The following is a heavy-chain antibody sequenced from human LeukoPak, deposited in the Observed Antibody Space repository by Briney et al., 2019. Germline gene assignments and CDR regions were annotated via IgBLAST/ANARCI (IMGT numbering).Heavy chain of an antibody. CDR2: INPNSGGT. V-gene: IGHV1-2*06. CDR3: ARGSSSQLWLTRGCYFDY. J-gene: IGHJ4*02. D-gene: IGHD5-18*01. Sequence: ASVKVSCKASGYTFTGYYMRWVRQAPGQGLEWMGRINPNSGGTNYAQKFQGRVTMTRDTSISTAYMELSRLRSDDTAVYYCARGSSSQLWLTRGCYFDYWGQGTLVTVSS. CDR1: GYTFTGYY.